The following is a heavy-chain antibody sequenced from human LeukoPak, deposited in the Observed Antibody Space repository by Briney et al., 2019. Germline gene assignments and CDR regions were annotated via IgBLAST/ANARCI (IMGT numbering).Heavy chain of an antibody. Sequence: SETLSLTCTVSGGSISRYYWSWIRQPPGKGLEGIGDIYYSRSTNYNPSLKSRVTISVDASKNQFSLKLSSVTAADTAVEYCARDLGYGYGSDAFDIWGEGKMVTVSS. J-gene: IGHJ3*02. V-gene: IGHV4-59*01. CDR3: ARDLGYGYGSDAFDI. CDR2: IYYSRST. CDR1: GGSISRYY. D-gene: IGHD5-18*01.